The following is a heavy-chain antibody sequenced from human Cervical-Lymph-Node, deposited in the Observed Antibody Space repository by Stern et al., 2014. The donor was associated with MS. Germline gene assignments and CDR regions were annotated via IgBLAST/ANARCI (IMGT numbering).Heavy chain of an antibody. Sequence: VQLVESGGGVVQPGTSLRLSCEASGFNFSRYLISWVRQAPGQGLEWLTVISNDGSDAKYADSVKGRFTVSRDNSKNALDLQMKRLKVEDMAVYFCVPTGLPWGQGTRVIVSS. CDR2: ISNDGSDA. D-gene: IGHD1-1*01. CDR1: GFNFSRYL. J-gene: IGHJ5*02. CDR3: VPTGLP. V-gene: IGHV3-30*03.